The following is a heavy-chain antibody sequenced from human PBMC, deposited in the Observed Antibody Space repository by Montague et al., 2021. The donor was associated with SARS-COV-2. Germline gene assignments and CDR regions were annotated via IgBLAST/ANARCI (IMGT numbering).Heavy chain of an antibody. V-gene: IGHV4-34*01. CDR1: GVSFSGYY. CDR3: ARGGGYSYGALDY. D-gene: IGHD5-18*01. CDR2: INHSGST. J-gene: IGHJ4*02. Sequence: SETLSLTCVVYGVSFSGYYWSWIRQPPGKGLEWIGEINHSGSTNYNPSLKSRVTISVDTSKKQFSLRLNSVTAADTAVYYCARGGGYSYGALDYWDQGTLVTVSS.